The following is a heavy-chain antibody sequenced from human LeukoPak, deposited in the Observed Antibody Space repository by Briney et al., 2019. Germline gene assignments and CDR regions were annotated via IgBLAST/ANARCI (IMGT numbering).Heavy chain of an antibody. CDR1: GYTFTSYG. J-gene: IGHJ4*02. CDR3: ARVFSGWAPAY. D-gene: IGHD6-19*01. Sequence: ASVRVSCKASGYTFTSYGSSWVRQAPGQGLGWMGWISDYNGNKKYSQEFQGRVTITRDTSASTAYLELSSLRSEDMAVYYCARVFSGWAPAYWGQGTLVTVSS. CDR2: ISDYNGNK. V-gene: IGHV1-18*03.